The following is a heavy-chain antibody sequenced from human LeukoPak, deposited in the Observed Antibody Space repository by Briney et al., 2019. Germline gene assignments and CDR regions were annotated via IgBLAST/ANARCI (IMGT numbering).Heavy chain of an antibody. CDR1: GFXFSSYA. V-gene: IGHV3-64D*09. CDR3: ARETGVYYFDY. CDR2: ISDSGGST. J-gene: IGHJ4*02. D-gene: IGHD1-1*01. Sequence: GGSLRLSCSASGFXFSSYAIHWVRQAPGKGLEYVSAISDSGGSTYYADSVKGRFTISRDNSKNTLYLQMSSLRAEDTAVYYRARETGVYYFDYWGQGTLVTASS.